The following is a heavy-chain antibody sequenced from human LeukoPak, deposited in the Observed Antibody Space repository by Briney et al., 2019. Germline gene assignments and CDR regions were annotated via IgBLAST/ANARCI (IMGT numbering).Heavy chain of an antibody. Sequence: VASVKVSCKASGGTFSSYAISWVRQAPGQGLEWMGGIIPIFGTANYAQKFQGRVTITTDESTSTAYMELSSLRSEDTAVYYCAITSECYSVNWGSMDDYWGQGTLVTVSS. V-gene: IGHV1-69*05. CDR2: IIPIFGTA. CDR3: AITSECYSVNWGSMDDY. D-gene: IGHD2-21*01. CDR1: GGTFSSYA. J-gene: IGHJ4*02.